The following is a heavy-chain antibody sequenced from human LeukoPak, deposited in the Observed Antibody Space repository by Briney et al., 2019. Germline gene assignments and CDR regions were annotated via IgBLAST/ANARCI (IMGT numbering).Heavy chain of an antibody. CDR2: FTSRSAGGTI. D-gene: IGHD2-15*01. V-gene: IGHV3-15*01. J-gene: IGHJ4*02. CDR1: GVTVSNTW. CDR3: TTGGGTMDF. Sequence: PGGSLRLSCTASGVTVSNTWMSWVRQAPGKGLEWVSLFTSRSAGGTIHYAAPVQGRFTILAEDSKNTWYLQMNGLQIEDTGIYYCTTGGGTMDFWGQGTLVTVSS.